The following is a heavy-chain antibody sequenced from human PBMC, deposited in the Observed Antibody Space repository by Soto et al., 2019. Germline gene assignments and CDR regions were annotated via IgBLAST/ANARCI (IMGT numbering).Heavy chain of an antibody. CDR2: ILYDGSNK. D-gene: IGHD3-3*01. Sequence: QVQLVESGGGVVQPGRSLRLSCAASGFTFSSYGMHWVRQAPGKGLEWVAVILYDGSNKYYADSVKGRFTISRDNSKNTLYLQMNSLRAEDTAVYYCAKSMSGVVTDAGLDDAFDIWGQGTMVTVSS. V-gene: IGHV3-30*18. J-gene: IGHJ3*02. CDR3: AKSMSGVVTDAGLDDAFDI. CDR1: GFTFSSYG.